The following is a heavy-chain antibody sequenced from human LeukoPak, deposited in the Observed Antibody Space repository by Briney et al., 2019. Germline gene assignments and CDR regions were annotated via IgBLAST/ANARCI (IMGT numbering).Heavy chain of an antibody. D-gene: IGHD2-15*01. V-gene: IGHV3-21*01. CDR1: GFTFSGYS. J-gene: IGHJ4*02. Sequence: GGSLRLSCAASGFTFSGYSMNWVRQAPGKGLEWVSSISSSSSYIYYADSVKGRFTISRDNAKNSLYLQMNSLRAEDTAVYYCARHSGHDFDYWGQGTLVTVSS. CDR2: ISSSSSYI. CDR3: ARHSGHDFDY.